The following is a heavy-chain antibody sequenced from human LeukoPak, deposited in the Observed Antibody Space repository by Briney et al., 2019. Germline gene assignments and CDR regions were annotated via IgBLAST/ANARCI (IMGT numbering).Heavy chain of an antibody. D-gene: IGHD1-26*01. CDR3: ARGRRAIAN. CDR2: IYYSGST. V-gene: IGHV4-59*01. CDR1: GGSISNNY. Sequence: SETLSLTCTVSGGSISNNYWSWIRQPPEKGLEWIGYIYYSGSTNYNPSLKSRVTISVDMSKNQFSLKLRSLTAADTALYFCARGRRAIANWGQGTLVTVSS. J-gene: IGHJ4*02.